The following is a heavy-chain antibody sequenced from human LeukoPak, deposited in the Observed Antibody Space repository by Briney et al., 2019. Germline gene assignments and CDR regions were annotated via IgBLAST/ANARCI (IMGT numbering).Heavy chain of an antibody. Sequence: GGSLRLSCAASGFTFSSYAMHWVRQAPSKGLEWVAVISYDGSNKYYADSVKGRFTISRDNSKNTLYLQMNSLRAEDTAVYYCATLTSFDYWGQGTLSPSPQ. CDR1: GFTFSSYA. V-gene: IGHV3-30*04. J-gene: IGHJ4*02. CDR2: ISYDGSNK. CDR3: ATLTSFDY.